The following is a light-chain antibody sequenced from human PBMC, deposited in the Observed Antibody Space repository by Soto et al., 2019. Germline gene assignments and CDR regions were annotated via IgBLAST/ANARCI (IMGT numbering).Light chain of an antibody. V-gene: IGKV1-5*03. CDR1: QSISSW. CDR3: QQYNSYSEA. J-gene: IGKJ1*01. CDR2: KAS. Sequence: DIQMTQSPSTLSASVGDRVTITCRASQSISSWLAWYQQKPGKAPKLLIYKASSLESGVPSRFSGSGSGTEFTPTISSLQPDDFATYYCQQYNSYSEAFGQGTKVELK.